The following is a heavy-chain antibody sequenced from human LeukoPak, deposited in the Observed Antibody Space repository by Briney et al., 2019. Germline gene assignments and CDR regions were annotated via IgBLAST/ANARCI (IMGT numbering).Heavy chain of an antibody. V-gene: IGHV3-23*01. CDR2: IRGGGDI. CDR3: AKANWVSNADAVW. CDR1: GFTFSNFA. Sequence: AGGSLRLSCAASGFTFSNFAMSWVRQAPARGPEWVSSIRGGGDIFYADSVKGRFTLSRDDSRNTVYLQLNNLRVEDTAIYYCAKANWVSNADAVWWGQGTQVTVSS. J-gene: IGHJ4*02. D-gene: IGHD1-1*01.